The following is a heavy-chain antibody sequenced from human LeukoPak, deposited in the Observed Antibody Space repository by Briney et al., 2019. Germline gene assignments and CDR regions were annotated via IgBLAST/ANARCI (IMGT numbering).Heavy chain of an antibody. Sequence: ASVKVSCKASGYTFTSYYMHWVRQAPGQGLEWMGWINPNSGGTNYAQKFQGRVTMTRDTSISTAYMELSRLRSDDTAVYYCARGTLGYCSSTSCRSHAFDIWGQGTMVTVSS. V-gene: IGHV1-2*02. CDR2: INPNSGGT. CDR1: GYTFTSYY. D-gene: IGHD2-2*01. CDR3: ARGTLGYCSSTSCRSHAFDI. J-gene: IGHJ3*02.